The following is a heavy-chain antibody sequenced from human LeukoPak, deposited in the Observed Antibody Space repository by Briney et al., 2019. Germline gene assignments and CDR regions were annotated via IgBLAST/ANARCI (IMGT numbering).Heavy chain of an antibody. CDR1: GFTFSSYV. J-gene: IGHJ4*02. CDR2: ISYDGSNK. Sequence: GGSLRLSCAASGFTFSSYVMHWVRQAPGKGMEWVAVISYDGSNKYYADSVKGRFTISRDNSKNTLYLQMNSLRAEDTAVYYCAREMATNETFDYRGQGVLVTVSS. D-gene: IGHD5-12*01. CDR3: AREMATNETFDY. V-gene: IGHV3-30-3*01.